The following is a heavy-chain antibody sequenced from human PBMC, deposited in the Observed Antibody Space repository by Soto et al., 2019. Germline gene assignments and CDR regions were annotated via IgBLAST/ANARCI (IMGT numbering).Heavy chain of an antibody. CDR3: ASQASPYYYYGMDV. CDR1: GGSVSSSTYY. V-gene: IGHV4-39*01. CDR2: IYYSGST. J-gene: IGHJ6*02. Sequence: PSETLSLTCTVSGGSVSSSTYYWGWIRQSPGKGLEWIGSIYYSGSTYNNPSLKSRVTISVDTSKNQFSLKLSSVTAADTAVYYCASQASPYYYYGMDVWGQGTTVTVSS.